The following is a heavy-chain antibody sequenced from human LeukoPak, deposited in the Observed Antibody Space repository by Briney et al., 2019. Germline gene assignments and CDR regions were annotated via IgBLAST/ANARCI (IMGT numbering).Heavy chain of an antibody. V-gene: IGHV5-51*01. Sequence: GESLKISCKGSGYRFTSYWIGWVRRMPGKCLEWMGIIYPGDSDTRYSPSFQGQVTISADKSISTAYLQWSSLKASDTAMYYCARRYYGAGSYYFDYWGQGTLVTVSS. J-gene: IGHJ4*02. CDR3: ARRYYGAGSYYFDY. CDR2: IYPGDSDT. D-gene: IGHD3-10*01. CDR1: GYRFTSYW.